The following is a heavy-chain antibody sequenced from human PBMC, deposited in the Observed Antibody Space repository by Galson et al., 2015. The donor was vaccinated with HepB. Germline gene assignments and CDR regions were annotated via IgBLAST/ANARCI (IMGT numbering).Heavy chain of an antibody. Sequence: PGKGLEWVGRIKSKTDGGTTDYAAPVKGRFTISRDDSKNTLYLQMNSLKTEDTAVYYCTTGGGLLWFGEGYFDYWGQGTLVTVSS. CDR2: IKSKTDGGTT. J-gene: IGHJ4*02. V-gene: IGHV3-15*01. D-gene: IGHD3-10*01. CDR3: TTGGGLLWFGEGYFDY.